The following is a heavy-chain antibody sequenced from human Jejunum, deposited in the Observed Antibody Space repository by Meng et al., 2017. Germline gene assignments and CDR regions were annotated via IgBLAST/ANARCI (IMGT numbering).Heavy chain of an antibody. J-gene: IGHJ4*02. CDR2: ISDSGTT. CDR1: GGSVSSGFYY. Sequence: QVQLQESGPGPVRPSETLSLPCTVSGGSVSSGFYYWSWIRQHPGKGLEWIGYISDSGTTNYNPPLKSRVTMSVDTSKNHFSLKLTSVTAADTAVYFCARDSETYPTYFDYWGQGTLVTVSS. CDR3: ARDSETYPTYFDY. D-gene: IGHD5-24*01. V-gene: IGHV4-61*03.